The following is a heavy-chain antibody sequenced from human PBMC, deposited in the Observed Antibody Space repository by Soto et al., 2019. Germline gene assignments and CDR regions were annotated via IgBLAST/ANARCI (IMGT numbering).Heavy chain of an antibody. CDR1: GIDFGGSP. CDR2: IGSRGVPI. V-gene: IGHV3-48*01. Sequence: DVHLVESGGGVAQPGGSLRLSCATSGIDFGGSPMNWVRQAPGKALEWVSYIGSRGVPIYYAASVRGRFAVSRDNANNSLFLQMNSLSGDDTAVYFCAREPFDYWGRGTLVTGPS. J-gene: IGHJ4*02. CDR3: AREPFDY.